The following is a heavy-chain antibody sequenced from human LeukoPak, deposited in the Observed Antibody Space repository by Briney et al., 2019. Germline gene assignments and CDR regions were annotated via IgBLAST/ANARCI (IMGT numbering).Heavy chain of an antibody. Sequence: SETLSLTCTVSGGSISSSSYYWGRIRQAPGKGRVWIGSIYYSGSPYYNPSLKSLVTISVDTSKNQFSLKLSSVTAADTDVYYCARETHPAMVTYDFDYWGQGTLVTVSS. CDR1: GGSISSSSYY. D-gene: IGHD5-18*01. V-gene: IGHV4-39*07. J-gene: IGHJ4*02. CDR3: ARETHPAMVTYDFDY. CDR2: IYYSGSP.